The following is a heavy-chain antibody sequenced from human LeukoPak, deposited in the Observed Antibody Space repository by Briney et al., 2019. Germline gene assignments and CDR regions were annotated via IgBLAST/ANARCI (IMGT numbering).Heavy chain of an antibody. Sequence: GGSLRLSCAASGFTFSSYTTSGGRQAPGVGLGWGSGISGSGGNTYYSDAVNGRFTFSRDNSKNSLYLQMNNLRVEDTAIYYCAKEADSAGWFFDNWGQGTLVTASS. V-gene: IGHV3-23*01. CDR1: GFTFSSYT. CDR2: ISGSGGNT. J-gene: IGHJ4*02. D-gene: IGHD6-19*01. CDR3: AKEADSAGWFFDN.